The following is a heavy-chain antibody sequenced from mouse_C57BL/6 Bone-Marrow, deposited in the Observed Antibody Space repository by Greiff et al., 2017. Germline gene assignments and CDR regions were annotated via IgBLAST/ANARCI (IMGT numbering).Heavy chain of an antibody. CDR2: IKPNYGTT. J-gene: IGHJ2*01. CDR1: GYSFTDYN. Sequence: EVQLQQSGPELVKPGASVKISCKASGYSFTDYNMNWVKQSNGKSLEWIGVIKPNYGTTSYNQTFKGKATLTVDQASSTAYMQLNSRTSDDSAVYDCARNNGRLYYFDYGGQGTTLTVSS. D-gene: IGHD1-1*01. CDR3: ARNNGRLYYFDY. V-gene: IGHV1-39*01.